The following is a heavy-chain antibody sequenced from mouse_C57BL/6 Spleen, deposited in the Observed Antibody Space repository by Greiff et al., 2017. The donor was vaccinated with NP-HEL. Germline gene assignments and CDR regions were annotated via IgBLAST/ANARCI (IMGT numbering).Heavy chain of an antibody. D-gene: IGHD1-1*01. V-gene: IGHV14-2*01. CDR2: IDPEDGET. J-gene: IGHJ4*01. Sequence: VQLQQSGAELVKPGASVKLSCTASGFNIKDYYMHWVKQRTEQGLEWIGRIDPEDGETKYAPKFQGKATITADTSSNTAYRQLSSLTSEDTAVYYCARGYGSSYGDYAMDYWGQGTSVTVSS. CDR3: ARGYGSSYGDYAMDY. CDR1: GFNIKDYY.